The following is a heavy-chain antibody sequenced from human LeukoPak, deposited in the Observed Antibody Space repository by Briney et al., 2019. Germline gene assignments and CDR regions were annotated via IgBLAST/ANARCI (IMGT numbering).Heavy chain of an antibody. Sequence: ASVTVSCKASGYTFTGYYYIHWVRQAPGQGLEWKGWINPNSAGANYAQKFQGRVTMTRDTSISTAYMELSRLTSDDTAVYYCARGVISGTPDYYYYYMDVWGKGTTVTVSS. J-gene: IGHJ6*03. CDR1: GYTFTGYYY. V-gene: IGHV1-2*02. CDR3: ARGVISGTPDYYYYYMDV. D-gene: IGHD1-7*01. CDR2: INPNSAGA.